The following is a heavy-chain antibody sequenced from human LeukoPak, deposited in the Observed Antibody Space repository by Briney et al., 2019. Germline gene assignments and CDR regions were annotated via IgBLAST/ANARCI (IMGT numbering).Heavy chain of an antibody. Sequence: GGSLRLSCAASGFTFSSYAMSWVRQAPEAGLELVSTISGSGGGTYYADSVKGRFTISRDDSKNTLYLQMNSLRAEDTAVYYCAKDLGRYRNNYFDYWGQGTLVTVSS. CDR2: ISGSGGGT. V-gene: IGHV3-23*01. CDR1: GFTFSSYA. D-gene: IGHD1-26*01. CDR3: AKDLGRYRNNYFDY. J-gene: IGHJ4*02.